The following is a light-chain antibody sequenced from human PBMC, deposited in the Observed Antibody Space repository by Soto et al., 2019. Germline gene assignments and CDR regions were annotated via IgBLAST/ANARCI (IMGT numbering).Light chain of an antibody. CDR1: QNINNY. CDR2: AAS. CDR3: QQSYNNPRT. V-gene: IGKV1-39*01. J-gene: IGKJ1*01. Sequence: DIQMTQSTSSLSASVGDRVTITCRASQNINNYLNWYQQKPGKAPKLLIYAASSLQSGVPSRFGGSGSGTDFTLTISTLQPEDFATYYCQQSYNNPRTFGQGTKVEVK.